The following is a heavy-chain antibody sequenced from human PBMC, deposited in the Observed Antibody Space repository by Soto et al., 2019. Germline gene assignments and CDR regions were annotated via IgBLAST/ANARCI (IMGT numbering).Heavy chain of an antibody. CDR2: VSGSGGST. V-gene: IGHV3-23*01. D-gene: IGHD3-22*01. CDR1: GFTFSSYA. CDR3: AKGASYYYDSSGYYGY. Sequence: PGGSLRLSCAASGFTFSSYAMNWVRQAPGKGLQWVSGVSGSGGSTFYADSVKGRFTISRDNSKNTLYLQMNSLRAEDTAVYYCAKGASYYYDSSGYYGYWGQGTLVTVSS. J-gene: IGHJ4*02.